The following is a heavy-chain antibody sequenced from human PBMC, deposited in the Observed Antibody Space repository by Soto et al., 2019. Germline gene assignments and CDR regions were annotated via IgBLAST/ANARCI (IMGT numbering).Heavy chain of an antibody. CDR2: ITSSSSYT. CDR1: VSSFRDYY. D-gene: IGHD1-1*01. Sequence: GGSLRLSCAASVSSFRDYYMSWIRQSPGKGLERLSYITSSSSYTHYADSVKGRFTISRDNAKNSLYLQMNSLRAEDTAVYYCTGGQDNLAVNFDYWGQGTPVTVSS. J-gene: IGHJ4*02. V-gene: IGHV3-11*03. CDR3: TGGQDNLAVNFDY.